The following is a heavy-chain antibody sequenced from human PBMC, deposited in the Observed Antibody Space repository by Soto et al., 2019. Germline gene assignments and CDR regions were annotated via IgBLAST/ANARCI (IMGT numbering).Heavy chain of an antibody. CDR2: ISSSSSSI. CDR3: AKDIDPSHSGYFDI. D-gene: IGHD5-12*01. CDR1: GFTFSGYS. V-gene: IGHV3-48*04. J-gene: IGHJ3*02. Sequence: PGGALRLSCAASGFTFSGYSMNWVRQAPGKGLEWVSCISSSSSSICYADSVKGRFTISRDNAKNSLYLQMNSLRAEDTALYYCAKDIDPSHSGYFDIWGQGTMVTVSS.